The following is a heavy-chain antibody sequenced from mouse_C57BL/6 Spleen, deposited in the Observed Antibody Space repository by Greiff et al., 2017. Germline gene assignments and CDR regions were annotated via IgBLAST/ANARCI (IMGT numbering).Heavy chain of an antibody. CDR3: ARTGGSFDY. V-gene: IGHV5-9*01. D-gene: IGHD4-1*01. CDR1: GFTFSSYT. Sequence: EVQGVESGGGLVKPGGSLKLSCAASGFTFSSYTMSWVRQTPGKRLEWVATISGGGGNTYYPDSVKGRFTISRDNAKNTLYLQMSSLRSEDTALYYCARTGGSFDYWGQGTTLTVSS. CDR2: ISGGGGNT. J-gene: IGHJ2*01.